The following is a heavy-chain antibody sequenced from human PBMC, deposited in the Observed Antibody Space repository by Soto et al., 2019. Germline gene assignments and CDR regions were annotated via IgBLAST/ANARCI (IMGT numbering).Heavy chain of an antibody. D-gene: IGHD6-19*01. J-gene: IGHJ4*02. V-gene: IGHV3-23*01. CDR1: GFTFSSYA. CDR3: AKYSSGWLYFDY. CDR2: ISGSGGST. Sequence: LRLSCAASGFTFSSYAMSWVRQAPGKGLEWVSAISGSGGSTYYADSVKGRFTISRDNSKNTLYLQMNSLRAEDTAVYYCAKYSSGWLYFDYWGQGTLVTVSS.